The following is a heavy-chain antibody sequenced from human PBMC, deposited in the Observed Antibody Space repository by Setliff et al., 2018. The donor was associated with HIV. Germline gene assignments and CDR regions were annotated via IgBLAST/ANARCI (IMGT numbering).Heavy chain of an antibody. CDR2: INHSGSS. CDR1: GGSLNDYY. J-gene: IGHJ5*02. D-gene: IGHD5-12*01. Sequence: PSATLSLTCAVSGGSLNDYYWSWIRLPPGKGLEWIGEINHSGSSIYNPSLKSRVTISVDTSKKQFSLKLSSVTAADTALYYCARHRLVAMMGGWFDPWGQGILVTVSS. CDR3: ARHRLVAMMGGWFDP. V-gene: IGHV4-34*01.